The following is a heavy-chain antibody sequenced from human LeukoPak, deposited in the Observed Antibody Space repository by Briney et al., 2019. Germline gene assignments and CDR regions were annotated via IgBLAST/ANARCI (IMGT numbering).Heavy chain of an antibody. Sequence: PSETLSLTCTVSGGSISNGFYYWSWIRQPAGKGLEWIGRINSGGSTNYNPSLKSRVTISIDTSKNQFSLKLSSVTAADTAVYYCARMVGGWSQYYFDYWGQGTLVTVSS. V-gene: IGHV4-61*02. CDR1: GGSISNGFYY. CDR2: INSGGST. D-gene: IGHD6-19*01. CDR3: ARMVGGWSQYYFDY. J-gene: IGHJ4*02.